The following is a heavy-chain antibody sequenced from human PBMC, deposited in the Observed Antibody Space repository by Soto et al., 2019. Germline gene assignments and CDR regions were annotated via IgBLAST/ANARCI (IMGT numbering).Heavy chain of an antibody. J-gene: IGHJ6*02. CDR1: GYTFTGYY. Sequence: SCKASGYTFTGYYMHWVRQAPGQGLEWMGWINPNSGGTNYAQKFQGWVTMTRDTSISTAYMELSRLRSDDTAVYYCARSRRSSSSRGDYYYGMDVWGQGTTVTVSS. CDR3: ARSRRSSSSRGDYYYGMDV. D-gene: IGHD6-6*01. V-gene: IGHV1-2*04. CDR2: INPNSGGT.